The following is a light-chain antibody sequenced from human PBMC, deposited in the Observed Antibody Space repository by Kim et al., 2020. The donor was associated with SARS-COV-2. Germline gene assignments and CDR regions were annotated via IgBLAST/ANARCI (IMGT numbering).Light chain of an antibody. CDR1: SRDVGGYDY. CDR2: DVT. CDR3: CSYAGRYIWV. V-gene: IGLV2-11*03. J-gene: IGLJ3*02. Sequence: GQSVTSSCTGTSRDVGGYDYVFWYQQHPGKAPKRMIYDVTRRPSGVPDRLSGSKSGNTASLTISGLQAEDEADYYCCSYAGRYIWVFGGGTQLTVL.